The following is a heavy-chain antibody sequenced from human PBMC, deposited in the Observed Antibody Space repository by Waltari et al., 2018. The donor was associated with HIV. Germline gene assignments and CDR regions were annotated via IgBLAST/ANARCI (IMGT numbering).Heavy chain of an antibody. D-gene: IGHD2-15*01. Sequence: QVQLVQSGAEVKKPGASVQISCKASGYTFTGYYMHCVRQAPGQGLEWMGWINPDNGGTKYAQKFQGRVTMTRDTSISTAYMELSRLRSDDTAVYYCARDICNGGSCYSYYFDYWGQGTLVTVSS. CDR3: ARDICNGGSCYSYYFDY. J-gene: IGHJ4*02. CDR2: INPDNGGT. CDR1: GYTFTGYY. V-gene: IGHV1-2*02.